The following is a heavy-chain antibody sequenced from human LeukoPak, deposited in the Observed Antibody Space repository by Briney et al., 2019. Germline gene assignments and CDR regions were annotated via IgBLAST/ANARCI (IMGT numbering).Heavy chain of an antibody. D-gene: IGHD6-13*01. V-gene: IGHV4-59*01. CDR1: GGSISSYY. CDR2: IYYSGST. J-gene: IGHJ4*02. CDR3: AREVVAAAGTVDY. Sequence: SETLSLTCTVSGGSISSYYWSWIRQPPGKGLEWIGYIYYSGSTNYNPSLKSRVTISVDTSKNQFSLKLSSVTAADTAVYYCAREVVAAAGTVDYWGQGILVTVSS.